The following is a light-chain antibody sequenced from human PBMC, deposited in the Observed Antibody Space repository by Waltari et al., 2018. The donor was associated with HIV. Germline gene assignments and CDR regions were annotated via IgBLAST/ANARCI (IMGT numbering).Light chain of an antibody. CDR3: QLWDSSSYVV. V-gene: IGLV3-9*01. Sequence: SYELTQSLSVSVALGQTARITCGANNIGTKSVHWYQQRPGQAPLLVIYKNDNRRAGIPERFAVSSSGSTATLTISRAQAGEEADYYCQLWDSSSYVVFGGGTKLTV. J-gene: IGLJ2*01. CDR1: NIGTKS. CDR2: KND.